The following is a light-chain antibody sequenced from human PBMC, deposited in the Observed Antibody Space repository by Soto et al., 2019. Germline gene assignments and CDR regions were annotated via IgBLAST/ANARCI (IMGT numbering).Light chain of an antibody. CDR1: SSDVGGYNY. V-gene: IGLV2-11*01. J-gene: IGLJ2*01. Sequence: QSALTQPRSVSGSPGRSVTFSCTGTSSDVGGYNYVSWYQQHPGKAPKLIISDVTERPSGVPDRFSGSKSGNTASLTISWLQAEDEADYYCCSYAGTNTLVVFGGGTKLTVL. CDR3: CSYAGTNTLVV. CDR2: DVT.